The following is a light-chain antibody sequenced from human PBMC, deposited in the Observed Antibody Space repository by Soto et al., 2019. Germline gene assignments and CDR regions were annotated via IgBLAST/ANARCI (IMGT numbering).Light chain of an antibody. CDR3: QQYDNDSWT. V-gene: IGKV1-5*03. CDR2: KAS. CDR1: QSFSSW. Sequence: DIQMTQSPSTLSASVGDRVIITCRASQSFSSWLAWYQQKPGKAPNLLIYKASTLKSGVPSRFSGSGSGTEFTLTISSLQPDDFATYYCQQYDNDSWTFGQGIKVEIK. J-gene: IGKJ1*01.